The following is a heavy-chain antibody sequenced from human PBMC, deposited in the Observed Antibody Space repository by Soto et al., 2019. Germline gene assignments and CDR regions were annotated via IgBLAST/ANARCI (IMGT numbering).Heavy chain of an antibody. D-gene: IGHD3-9*01. J-gene: IGHJ4*02. CDR3: AKDRGGVRYFDWLLYSNFDY. Sequence: GGSLRLSCAASGFTFSIYAMSWVRQAPGKGLEWVSAISGSGGSTYYADSVKGRFTISRDNSKNTLYLQMNSLRAEDTAVYYCAKDRGGVRYFDWLLYSNFDYWGQGTLVTVSS. CDR2: ISGSGGST. CDR1: GFTFSIYA. V-gene: IGHV3-23*01.